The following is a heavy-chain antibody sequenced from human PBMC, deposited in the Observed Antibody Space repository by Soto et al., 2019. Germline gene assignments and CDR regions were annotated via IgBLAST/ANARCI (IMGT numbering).Heavy chain of an antibody. CDR1: GFTFSSYS. D-gene: IGHD6-13*01. Sequence: GGSLRLSCAASGFTFSSYSMNWVRQAPGKGLEWVSSISSSSSYIYYADSVKGRFTISRDNAKNSLYLQMNSLRAEDTAVYYCARDRPARGIAAAATGPYYGMDVWGQGTTVTVSS. CDR2: ISSSSSYI. V-gene: IGHV3-21*01. CDR3: ARDRPARGIAAAATGPYYGMDV. J-gene: IGHJ6*02.